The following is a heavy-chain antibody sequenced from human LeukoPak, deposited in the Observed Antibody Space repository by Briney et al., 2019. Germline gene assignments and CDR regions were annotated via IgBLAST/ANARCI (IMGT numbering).Heavy chain of an antibody. Sequence: GGSLRLSCAASGFTFDDYGMSWVRQAPGKGLEWVSGINWNGGSTGYADSVKGRFTISRDNAKNSLYLQMNSLRAEDTALYYCARFRATHYRGYYYMDVWGKGTTVTVSS. CDR2: INWNGGST. J-gene: IGHJ6*03. CDR3: ARFRATHYRGYYYMDV. D-gene: IGHD2-15*01. V-gene: IGHV3-20*04. CDR1: GFTFDDYG.